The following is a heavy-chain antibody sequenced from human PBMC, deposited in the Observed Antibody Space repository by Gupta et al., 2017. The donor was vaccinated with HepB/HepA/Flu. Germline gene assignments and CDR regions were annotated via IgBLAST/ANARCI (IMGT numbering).Heavy chain of an antibody. D-gene: IGHD3-3*01. Sequence: QVQLVESGGGVVQPGRSLRLSCQATGFTFSSYGLPWVRMAPAKGLEWLAVIWYDGSNKYYADSVKGRFTISRDNSKNTLYLQMNSLRAEDTAVYYCAREEYYDFWSGFPGGWFDPWGQGTLVTVSS. CDR3: AREEYYDFWSGFPGGWFDP. CDR2: IWYDGSNK. V-gene: IGHV3-33*01. CDR1: GFTFSSYG. J-gene: IGHJ5*02.